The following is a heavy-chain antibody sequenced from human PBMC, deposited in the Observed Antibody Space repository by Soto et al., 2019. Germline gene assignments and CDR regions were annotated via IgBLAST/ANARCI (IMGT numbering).Heavy chain of an antibody. D-gene: IGHD3-16*02. CDR2: IKRKTDGGTT. J-gene: IGHJ4*02. Sequence: EVQLVESGGGLVKPGGSLRLSCAASGFTFSNAWMSWVRQAPGKGLEWVGRIKRKTDGGTTDYAAPVKGRFTISRDDSKNTLYLQMNSLKTEDTAVYYCTTQSYDYIWGSYRPIDYWGQGTLVTVSS. V-gene: IGHV3-15*01. CDR3: TTQSYDYIWGSYRPIDY. CDR1: GFTFSNAW.